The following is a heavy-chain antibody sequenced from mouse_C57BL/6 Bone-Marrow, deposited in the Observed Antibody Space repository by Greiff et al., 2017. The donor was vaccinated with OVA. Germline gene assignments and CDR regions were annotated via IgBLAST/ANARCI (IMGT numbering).Heavy chain of an antibody. Sequence: VQLQQSGPELVKPGASVKISCKASGYTFTDYYMNWVKQSHGKSLEWIGDINPNNGGTSYNQKFKGKATLTVDKSSSTAYMELRSLTSEDSAVYYCARRDSSGSAWFAYWGKGTLVTVSA. D-gene: IGHD3-2*02. J-gene: IGHJ3*01. CDR3: ARRDSSGSAWFAY. V-gene: IGHV1-26*01. CDR2: INPNNGGT. CDR1: GYTFTDYY.